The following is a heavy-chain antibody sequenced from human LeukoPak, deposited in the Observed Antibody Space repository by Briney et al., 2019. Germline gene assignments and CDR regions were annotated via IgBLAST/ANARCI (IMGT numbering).Heavy chain of an antibody. J-gene: IGHJ4*02. V-gene: IGHV1-8*01. Sequence: PSVKVSCXASGYTFTSYGINWVRQATGQGLEWMGWMNPNSGNTGYAQKFQGRVTMTRNTSISTAYMELSSLRSEDTAVYYCARGLGAAVNDYWGQGTLVTVSS. D-gene: IGHD6-13*01. CDR1: GYTFTSYG. CDR2: MNPNSGNT. CDR3: ARGLGAAVNDY.